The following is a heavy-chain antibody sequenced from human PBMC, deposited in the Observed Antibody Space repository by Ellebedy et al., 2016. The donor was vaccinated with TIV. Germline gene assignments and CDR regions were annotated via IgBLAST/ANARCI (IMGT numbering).Heavy chain of an antibody. CDR1: GFTFSSYA. V-gene: IGHV3-30-3*01. J-gene: IGHJ4*02. D-gene: IGHD3-10*01. Sequence: GGSLRLXXAASGFTFSSYAMHWVRQAPGKGLEWVAVISYDGSNKYYADSVKGRFTISRDNSKNTLYLQMNSLRAEDTAVYYCARGYYYGSGSYPLDYWGQGTLVTVSS. CDR3: ARGYYYGSGSYPLDY. CDR2: ISYDGSNK.